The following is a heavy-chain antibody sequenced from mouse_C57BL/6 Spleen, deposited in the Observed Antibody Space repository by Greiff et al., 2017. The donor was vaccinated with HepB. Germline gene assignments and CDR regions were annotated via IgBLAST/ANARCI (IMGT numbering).Heavy chain of an antibody. CDR2: IDPNSGGT. CDR1: GYTFTSYW. CDR3: ATGNHYYAMDY. D-gene: IGHD2-1*01. V-gene: IGHV1-72*01. J-gene: IGHJ4*01. Sequence: QVQLQQPGAELVKPGASVKLSCKASGYTFTSYWMHWVKQRPGRGLEWIGRIDPNSGGTKYNEKFKSKATLTVDKPSSTAYMQISSLTSEDSAVYYCATGNHYYAMDYWGQGTSVTVSS.